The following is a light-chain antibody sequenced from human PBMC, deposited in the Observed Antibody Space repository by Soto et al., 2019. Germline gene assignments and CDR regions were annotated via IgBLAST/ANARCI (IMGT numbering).Light chain of an antibody. CDR2: TGS. V-gene: IGKV1-12*01. CDR1: QGISNW. Sequence: DIQMTQSPSSVSASVGDRVSITCRASQGISNWLAWDQQKPGRAPKLLIYTGSSLQSGVPSRFSGTGSGIDFTHNSSSLQPEDVATYYCQQANSFPLTFGGGTKVEIK. CDR3: QQANSFPLT. J-gene: IGKJ4*01.